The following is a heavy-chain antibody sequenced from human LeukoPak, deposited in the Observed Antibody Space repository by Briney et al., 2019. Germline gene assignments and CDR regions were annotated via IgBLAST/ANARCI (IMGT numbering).Heavy chain of an antibody. CDR2: IYHSEST. CDR1: GGSISSSNW. Sequence: SGTLSLTCAVSGGSISSSNWWSWVRQPPGKGLEWIGEIYHSESTNYNPSLKSRVTMSLDASKNQFSLELNSVTPADTAVYYCARGGNYWPQWWFDPWGRGTLVSVSS. D-gene: IGHD1-26*01. V-gene: IGHV4-4*02. J-gene: IGHJ5*02. CDR3: ARGGNYWPQWWFDP.